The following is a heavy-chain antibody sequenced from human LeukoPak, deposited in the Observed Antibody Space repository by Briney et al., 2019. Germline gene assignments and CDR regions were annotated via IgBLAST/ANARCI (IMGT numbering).Heavy chain of an antibody. V-gene: IGHV3-30*03. D-gene: IGHD3-22*01. CDR1: GFTFTYYG. J-gene: IGHJ4*02. Sequence: GSSLRLSCAASGFTFTYYGMHWVRQAPGRGLEWVAVISHDGSNKYYADSVKGRSTISRDNSKNTLYLQMNSLRAEDTAVYYCASYDSSGYYHYFDYWGQGTLVTVSS. CDR3: ASYDSSGYYHYFDY. CDR2: ISHDGSNK.